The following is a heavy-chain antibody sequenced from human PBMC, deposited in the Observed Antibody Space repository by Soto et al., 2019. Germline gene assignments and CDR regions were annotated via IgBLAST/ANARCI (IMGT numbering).Heavy chain of an antibody. D-gene: IGHD5-12*01. Sequence: QVQLVESGGGVVQPGRSLRLSCAASGFTFSSYGMHWVRQAPGKGLEWVAVISYDGSNKYYADSVKGRFTISRDNSKNTLYLQMNSLRAEDTAVYYCGKVLSGYDFDYWGQGTLVTVSS. CDR3: GKVLSGYDFDY. J-gene: IGHJ4*02. CDR2: ISYDGSNK. CDR1: GFTFSSYG. V-gene: IGHV3-30*18.